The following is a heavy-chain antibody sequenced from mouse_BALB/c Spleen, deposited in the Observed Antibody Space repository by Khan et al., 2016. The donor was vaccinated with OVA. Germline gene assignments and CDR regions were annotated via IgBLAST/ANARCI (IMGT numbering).Heavy chain of an antibody. CDR2: IWSDGST. V-gene: IGHV2-6-1*01. Sequence: QVQLKQSGPGLVAPSQSLSITCTISGFSLTNYGVHWVRQPPGQGLEWLVVIWSDGSTTYNSALKSRLTISNDNSESQVFLKMNSLQTDDTAMYCCSRQPYYHYNIMDYWGQGTSVTVSS. CDR3: SRQPYYHYNIMDY. J-gene: IGHJ4*01. D-gene: IGHD2-10*01. CDR1: GFSLTNYG.